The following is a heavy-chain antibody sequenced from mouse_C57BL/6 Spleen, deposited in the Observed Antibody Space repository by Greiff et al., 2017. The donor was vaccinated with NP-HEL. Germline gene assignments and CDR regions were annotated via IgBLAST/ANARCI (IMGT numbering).Heavy chain of an antibody. Sequence: QVQLQQPGAELVMHGASVKLSCKASGYTFISYWMHWVKQRPGQGLEWIGEIDPSDSYTNYNQKFKGKSTLTVDKSSSTAYMQLSSLTSEDSAVYYCARTGSDYYAMDYWGQGTSVTVSS. J-gene: IGHJ4*01. CDR1: GYTFISYW. D-gene: IGHD4-1*01. V-gene: IGHV1-69*01. CDR3: ARTGSDYYAMDY. CDR2: IDPSDSYT.